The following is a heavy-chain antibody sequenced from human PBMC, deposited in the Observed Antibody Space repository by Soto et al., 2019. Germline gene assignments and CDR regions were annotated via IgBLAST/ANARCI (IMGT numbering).Heavy chain of an antibody. CDR1: GYTFTGYY. CDR2: INPNSGGT. Sequence: ASVKVSCKASGYTFTGYYMDWVRQAPGQGLEWMGWINPNSGGTNYAQKFQGWVTMTRDTSISTAYMELSRLRSDDTAVYYCARSVDCTNGVCPPRWYFDYWGRGTLVTVSS. CDR3: ARSVDCTNGVCPPRWYFDY. J-gene: IGHJ4*02. D-gene: IGHD2-8*01. V-gene: IGHV1-2*04.